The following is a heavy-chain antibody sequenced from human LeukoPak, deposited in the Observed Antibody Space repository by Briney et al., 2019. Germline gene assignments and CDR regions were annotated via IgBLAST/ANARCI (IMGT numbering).Heavy chain of an antibody. D-gene: IGHD2-8*02. CDR3: ARAGGTGPGNRHFQH. Sequence: GASVKVSCKASGYTFTSYDINWVRQASGQGREWMGWMNPNSGNTSYSQKFQGRVTMTRNTSITTAYMELSSLRSEDTAVYYCARAGGTGPGNRHFQHWGQGTLVTVSS. CDR2: MNPNSGNT. J-gene: IGHJ1*01. CDR1: GYTFTSYD. V-gene: IGHV1-8*01.